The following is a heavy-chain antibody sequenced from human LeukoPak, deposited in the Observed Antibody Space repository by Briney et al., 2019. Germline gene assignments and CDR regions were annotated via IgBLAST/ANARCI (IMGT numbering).Heavy chain of an antibody. Sequence: PSQTLSLTCTVSGGSISSYYWSWIRQPPGKGLEWIGYIYYSGSTNYNPSLKSRVTISVDTSKNQFSLKLSSVTAADTAVYYCARFGSIAARRDYYYGMDVWGQGTTVTVSS. D-gene: IGHD6-6*01. CDR1: GGSISSYY. J-gene: IGHJ6*02. CDR3: ARFGSIAARRDYYYGMDV. CDR2: IYYSGST. V-gene: IGHV4-59*01.